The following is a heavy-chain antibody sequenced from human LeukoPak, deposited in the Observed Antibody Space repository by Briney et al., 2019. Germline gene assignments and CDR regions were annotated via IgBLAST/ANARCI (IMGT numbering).Heavy chain of an antibody. CDR1: GFTFDDYA. D-gene: IGHD6-19*01. J-gene: IGHJ4*02. Sequence: GGSLRLSCAASGFTFDDYAMHWVRQAPGKGLEWVSYISSSGSYIYSADSVKGRFTISRDNAKNSLYLQMNSLRAEDTAVYYCARRGPSVAGPYDYWGQGTLVTVSS. CDR2: ISSSGSYI. V-gene: IGHV3-21*05. CDR3: ARRGPSVAGPYDY.